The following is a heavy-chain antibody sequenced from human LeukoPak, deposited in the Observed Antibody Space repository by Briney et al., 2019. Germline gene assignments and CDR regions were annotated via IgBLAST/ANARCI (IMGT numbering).Heavy chain of an antibody. D-gene: IGHD3-10*01. J-gene: IGHJ6*03. CDR3: ASSGGYGSGSYPAHYYYYMDV. CDR1: GGSISSSSYY. CDR2: IYYSGST. V-gene: IGHV4-61*01. Sequence: SETLSLTCTVSGGSISSSSYYWSWIRQPPGKGLEWIGYIYYSGSTNYNPSLKSRVTISVDTSKNQFSLKLSSVTAADTAVYYCASSGGYGSGSYPAHYYYYMDVWGKGTTVTISS.